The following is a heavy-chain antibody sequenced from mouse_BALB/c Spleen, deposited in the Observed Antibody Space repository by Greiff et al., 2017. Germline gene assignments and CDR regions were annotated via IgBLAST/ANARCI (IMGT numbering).Heavy chain of an antibody. V-gene: IGHV14-3*02. Sequence: VQLKQSGAELVKPGASVKLSCTASGFNIKDTYMHWVKQRPEQGLEWIGRIDPANGNTKYDPKFQGKATITADTSSNTAYLQLSSLTSEDTAVYYCARVIYYGNYDVWGAGTTVTVSS. CDR2: IDPANGNT. D-gene: IGHD2-1*01. J-gene: IGHJ1*01. CDR1: GFNIKDTY. CDR3: ARVIYYGNYDV.